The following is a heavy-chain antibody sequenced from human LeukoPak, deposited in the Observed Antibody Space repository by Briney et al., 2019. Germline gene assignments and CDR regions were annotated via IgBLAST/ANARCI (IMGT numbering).Heavy chain of an antibody. CDR1: GGSLSSSSDY. Sequence: PSETLSLTCTVSGGSLSSSSDYWNWIRQPAGRGLEWIGRVSAIGSTNQNPSLKSRVSISVDTSKNQFSLKLSSVTAADTAVYYCARVFSRSCSSTSCYSELDAFDIWGQGTMVTVSS. D-gene: IGHD2-2*02. CDR2: VSAIGST. J-gene: IGHJ3*02. V-gene: IGHV4-61*10. CDR3: ARVFSRSCSSTSCYSELDAFDI.